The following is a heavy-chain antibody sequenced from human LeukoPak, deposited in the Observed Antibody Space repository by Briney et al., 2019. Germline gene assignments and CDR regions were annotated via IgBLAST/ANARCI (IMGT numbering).Heavy chain of an antibody. CDR1: GGTFSSYA. J-gene: IGHJ4*02. CDR3: ARDRVGGYYDSSGPLDY. Sequence: SVKVSCKASGGTFSSYAISWVRQAPGQGLEWMGGIIPIFGTANYAQKFQGRVTITADKSTSTAYMELSSLRSEDTAVYYCARDRVGGYYDSSGPLDYWGQGTLVTVS. D-gene: IGHD3-22*01. V-gene: IGHV1-69*06. CDR2: IIPIFGTA.